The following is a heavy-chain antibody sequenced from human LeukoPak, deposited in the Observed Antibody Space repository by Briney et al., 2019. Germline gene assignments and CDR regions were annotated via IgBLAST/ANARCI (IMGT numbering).Heavy chain of an antibody. J-gene: IGHJ4*02. V-gene: IGHV3-23*01. D-gene: IGHD5-12*01. CDR1: GFSFSDYA. Sequence: GGSLTLSCAASGFSFSDYAMSWVRQAPGKGLEWVSAISDSGENTHYADSMKGRFTISRDNSKNTLYLQMSSLRPEDTAVYYCANGYSRRPKDYWGQGTLVIVSS. CDR3: ANGYSRRPKDY. CDR2: ISDSGENT.